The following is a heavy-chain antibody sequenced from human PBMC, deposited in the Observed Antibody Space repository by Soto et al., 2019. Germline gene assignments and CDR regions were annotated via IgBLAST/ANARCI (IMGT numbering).Heavy chain of an antibody. CDR2: IWYDGSNK. CDR3: ARDLGISWPGGYYYGMDV. D-gene: IGHD6-13*01. Sequence: QVQLVESGGGVVQPGRSLRLSCAASGFTFSSYAMHWVRQAPGKGLEWVAVIWYDGSNKYYADSVKGRFTISRDNSKHKLYMQMNSLRVADTAEYYCARDLGISWPGGYYYGMDVWGQGTTGTVSS. J-gene: IGHJ6*01. V-gene: IGHV3-33*01. CDR1: GFTFSSYA.